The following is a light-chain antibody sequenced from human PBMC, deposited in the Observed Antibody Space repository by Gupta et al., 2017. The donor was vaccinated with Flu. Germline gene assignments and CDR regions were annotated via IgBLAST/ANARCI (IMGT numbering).Light chain of an antibody. CDR3: GTWDSSLSAYV. Sequence: QSVLTQPPLVSAAPGQKASISCSGSSSNIENNYVSWFQQLPGTAPKLLIYENNKRPSGSPDRFSGSKSGASATLGITGLQTGDEADYYCGTWDSSLSAYVFGTGTKVTVL. V-gene: IGLV1-51*02. CDR2: ENN. CDR1: SSNIENNY. J-gene: IGLJ1*01.